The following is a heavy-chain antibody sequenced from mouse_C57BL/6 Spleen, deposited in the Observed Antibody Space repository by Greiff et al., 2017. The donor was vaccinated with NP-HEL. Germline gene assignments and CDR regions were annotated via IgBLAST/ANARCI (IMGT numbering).Heavy chain of an antibody. CDR1: GYTFTDYN. J-gene: IGHJ4*01. Sequence: VQLQQSGPELVKPGASVKIPCKASGYTFTDYNMDWVKQSHGKSLEWIGDINPNNGGTIYNQKFKGKATLTVDKSSSTAYMELRSLTSEDTAVYYCARGATTVVAKGAMDYWGQGTSVTVSS. CDR2: INPNNGGT. D-gene: IGHD1-1*01. V-gene: IGHV1-18*01. CDR3: ARGATTVVAKGAMDY.